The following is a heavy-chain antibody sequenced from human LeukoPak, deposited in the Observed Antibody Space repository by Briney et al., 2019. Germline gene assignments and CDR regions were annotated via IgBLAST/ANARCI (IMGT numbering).Heavy chain of an antibody. V-gene: IGHV1-2*02. CDR2: INPNSGGT. J-gene: IGHJ4*02. CDR1: GYTFTDYY. D-gene: IGHD1-1*01. Sequence: SVKVSCKASGYTFTDYYMHWVRQAPGQRLEWMGWINPNSGGTNSAQKFQRRVTMTRDTSTRTAYMELSRLTSDDTAVYYCARDRGGQLERADYFDYWGQGTLVTVSS. CDR3: ARDRGGQLERADYFDY.